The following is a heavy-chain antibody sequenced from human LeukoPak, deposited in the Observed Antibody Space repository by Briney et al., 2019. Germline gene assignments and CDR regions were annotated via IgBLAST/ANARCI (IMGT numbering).Heavy chain of an antibody. J-gene: IGHJ5*02. Sequence: KPSETLSLTCAVYGGSFSGYYWSWIRQPPGKGLEWIGEINHSGSTNYNPSLKSRVTISVDTSKNQFSLKLSSVTAADTAVYYCARGSSITIFGVAHNWFDPWGQGTLVTVSS. D-gene: IGHD3-3*01. CDR2: INHSGST. CDR3: ARGSSITIFGVAHNWFDP. CDR1: GGSFSGYY. V-gene: IGHV4-34*01.